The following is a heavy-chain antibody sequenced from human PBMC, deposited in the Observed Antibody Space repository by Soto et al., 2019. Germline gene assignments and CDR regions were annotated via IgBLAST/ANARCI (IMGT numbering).Heavy chain of an antibody. Sequence: PGGSLRLSCAASGFTFNDFYMTWIRQAPGKGLEWLSYISTSGSTIFYADSVKGRFTISRDNAKNSLYLQMNSLRPEDTALYYCTKDPYQLMVYTFDFWGQGTQVTVSS. CDR1: GFTFNDFY. CDR3: TKDPYQLMVYTFDF. V-gene: IGHV3-11*01. D-gene: IGHD2-8*01. J-gene: IGHJ5*01. CDR2: ISTSGSTI.